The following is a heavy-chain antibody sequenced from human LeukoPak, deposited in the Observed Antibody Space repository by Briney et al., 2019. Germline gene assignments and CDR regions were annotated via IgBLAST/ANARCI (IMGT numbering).Heavy chain of an antibody. J-gene: IGHJ5*02. D-gene: IGHD2-2*03. CDR3: AKDGYCSSTSCSP. V-gene: IGHV4-39*02. CDR2: IYYSGST. Sequence: SETLSLTCTVSGGSISSSSYYWGWIRQPPGKGLEWIGSIYYSGSTYYNPSLKSRVTISVDTSKNQFSLKLSSVTAADTAVYYCAKDGYCSSTSCSPWGQGTLVTVSS. CDR1: GGSISSSSYY.